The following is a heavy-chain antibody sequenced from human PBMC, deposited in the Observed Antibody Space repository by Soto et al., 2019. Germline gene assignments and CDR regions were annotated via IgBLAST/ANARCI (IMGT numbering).Heavy chain of an antibody. CDR3: ARRARSGYVLYYYYGMDV. Sequence: SETLSLTCAVYGGSFSGYYWSWIRQPPGKGLEWIGEINHSGSTNYNPSLKSRVTISVDTSKNQFSLKLSSVTAADTAVYYCARRARSGYVLYYYYGMDVWGQGTTVTVSS. CDR2: INHSGST. CDR1: GGSFSGYY. V-gene: IGHV4-34*01. J-gene: IGHJ6*02. D-gene: IGHD5-12*01.